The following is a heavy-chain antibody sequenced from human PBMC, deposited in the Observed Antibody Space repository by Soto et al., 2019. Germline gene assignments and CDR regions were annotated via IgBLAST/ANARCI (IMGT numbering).Heavy chain of an antibody. CDR3: ARRWGEGRVDY. CDR1: GGSISSSNW. D-gene: IGHD3-10*01. J-gene: IGHJ4*02. CDR2: IYHGGST. V-gene: IGHV4-4*02. Sequence: QVQLQESGPGLVKPSGTLSLTCAVSGGSISSSNWWSWVRQPPGKGLQWIGEIYHGGSTNYIPSPKGRXTXSXXRARNQVAPRLGSVTAADTAVYSGARRWGEGRVDYWGQGTLVTVSS.